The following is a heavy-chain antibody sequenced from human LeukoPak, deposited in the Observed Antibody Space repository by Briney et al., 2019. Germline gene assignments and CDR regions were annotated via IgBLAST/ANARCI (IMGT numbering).Heavy chain of an antibody. V-gene: IGHV1-24*01. J-gene: IGHJ5*02. CDR1: GYSLTEFA. CDR3: ATIGDIVVVPAENWFDP. D-gene: IGHD2-2*01. Sequence: ASVTVCRNCAGYSLTEFAIHWVWHPPATGLGRVGGFDLEDGETIYAQKFQGTVTKTEDTSTDTANRELSSLRTEDTAVYYCATIGDIVVVPAENWFDPWGQGTLVTVSS. CDR2: FDLEDGET.